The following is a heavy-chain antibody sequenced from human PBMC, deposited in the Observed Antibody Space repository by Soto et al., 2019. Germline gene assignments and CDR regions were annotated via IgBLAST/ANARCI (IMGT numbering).Heavy chain of an antibody. J-gene: IGHJ5*02. CDR3: ARDSVSSGEAAAASGAP. Sequence: QVQLVESGGGVVQPGRSLRLSCAASGFTFSSYAMHWVRQAPGKGLEWVAVISYDGSNKYYADSVKGRFTISRDNSKNPRFLQMNSLKAEDTAVYYCARDSVSSGEAAAASGAPWGQGTLFPASS. V-gene: IGHV3-30-3*01. CDR1: GFTFSSYA. D-gene: IGHD6-25*01. CDR2: ISYDGSNK.